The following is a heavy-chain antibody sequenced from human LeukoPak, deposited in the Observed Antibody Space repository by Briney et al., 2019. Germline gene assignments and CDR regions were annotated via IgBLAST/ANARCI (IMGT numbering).Heavy chain of an antibody. CDR3: AKAERWLQEPDAFDI. D-gene: IGHD5-24*01. V-gene: IGHV3-30*02. Sequence: GGSPRLSCAASGFTFSSYGMHWVRQAPGKGLEWVAFIRYDGSNKYYADSVKGRFTISRDNSKNTLYLQMNSLRAEDTAVYYCAKAERWLQEPDAFDIWGQGTMVTVSS. J-gene: IGHJ3*02. CDR2: IRYDGSNK. CDR1: GFTFSSYG.